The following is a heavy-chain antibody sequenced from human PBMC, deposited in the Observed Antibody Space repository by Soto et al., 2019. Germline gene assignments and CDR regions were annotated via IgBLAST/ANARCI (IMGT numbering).Heavy chain of an antibody. D-gene: IGHD2-2*01. CDR3: ARGFDRGKFYACES. J-gene: IGHJ4*02. CDR1: GDSIMRDSYY. Sequence: QVQLQESGPGLVKPSQTLSLTCTVSGDSIMRDSYYWNWIRRHPGKGLEWIGYIYYSGTTAYNPSLNPRVTLSPDSSKNHFSLNLSSVTAAETAVYYCARGFDRGKFYACESWGRGTQVTVSS. CDR2: IYYSGTT. V-gene: IGHV4-31*03.